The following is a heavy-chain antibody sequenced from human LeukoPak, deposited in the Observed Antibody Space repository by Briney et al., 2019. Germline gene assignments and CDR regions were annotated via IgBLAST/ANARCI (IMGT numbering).Heavy chain of an antibody. CDR1: GFNFSIYA. CDR2: ISGRGDYM. Sequence: GGSLRLSCAASGFNFSIYAMSWVRQAPGKGLEWVASISGRGDYMYYADSVKGRFTISRDNAKNSLFLQMNSLRADDTAVYYCARRSGSYDYWGQGTLVIVSS. D-gene: IGHD1-26*01. CDR3: ARRSGSYDY. J-gene: IGHJ4*02. V-gene: IGHV3-21*01.